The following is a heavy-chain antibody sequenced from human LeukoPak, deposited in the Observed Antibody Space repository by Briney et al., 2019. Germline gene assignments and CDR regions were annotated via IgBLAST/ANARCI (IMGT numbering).Heavy chain of an antibody. CDR1: GFTFGDYA. CDR3: TRDISIFGFDY. J-gene: IGHJ4*02. CDR2: IRSKAYGATT. V-gene: IGHV3-49*03. D-gene: IGHD3-3*01. Sequence: GGSLRLSCTASGFTFGDYAMSWFRQAPGKGLEWVGLIRSKAYGATTEYAASVKGRITISRDDSKSIAYLQMNSLKTEDTAVYYCTRDISIFGFDYWGQGTLVTVSS.